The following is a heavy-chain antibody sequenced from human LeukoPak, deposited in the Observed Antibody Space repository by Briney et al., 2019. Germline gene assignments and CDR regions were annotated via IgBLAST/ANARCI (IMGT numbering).Heavy chain of an antibody. CDR3: ASAGGDVSNAFGAFDI. J-gene: IGHJ3*02. Sequence: PGGSLRLCCAASGFPFSTYNINWVRQAPGKGLEWVSLISSRSTYTYYADSVKGRFAISRDDAKNSLYLQMNNLRAEDTAVYYCASAGGDVSNAFGAFDIWGQGTMVTVSS. CDR1: GFPFSTYN. CDR2: ISSRSTYT. V-gene: IGHV3-21*01. D-gene: IGHD2-8*01.